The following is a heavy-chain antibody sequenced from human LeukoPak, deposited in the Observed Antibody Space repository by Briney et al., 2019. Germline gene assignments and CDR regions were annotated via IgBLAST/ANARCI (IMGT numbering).Heavy chain of an antibody. Sequence: KPSETLSLTCTVSGGSISSGGYYWSWIRQPAGQGLEWIGRIYTSGSTNYNPSLKSRVTMSVDTSKNQFSLKLSSVTAADTAVYYCARGPAAILAAAGLCDAFDIWGQGTMVTVSS. D-gene: IGHD6-13*01. V-gene: IGHV4-61*02. CDR2: IYTSGST. CDR1: GGSISSGGYY. J-gene: IGHJ3*02. CDR3: ARGPAAILAAAGLCDAFDI.